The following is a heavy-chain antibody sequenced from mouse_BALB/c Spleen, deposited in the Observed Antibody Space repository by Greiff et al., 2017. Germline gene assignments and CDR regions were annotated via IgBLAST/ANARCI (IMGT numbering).Heavy chain of an antibody. Sequence: QVQLKQSGAELVRPGVSVKISCKGSGYTFTDYAMHWVKQSHAKSLEWIGVISTYYGDASYNQKFKGKATMTVDKSSSTAYMELARLTSEDSAIYYCASGEYGSSEAMDYWGQGTSVTVSS. CDR1: GYTFTDYA. D-gene: IGHD1-1*01. CDR3: ASGEYGSSEAMDY. CDR2: ISTYYGDA. V-gene: IGHV1S137*01. J-gene: IGHJ4*01.